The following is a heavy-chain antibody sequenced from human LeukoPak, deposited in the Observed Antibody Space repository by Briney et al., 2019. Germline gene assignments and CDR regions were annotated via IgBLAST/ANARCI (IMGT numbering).Heavy chain of an antibody. CDR2: MNPNSGNT. CDR1: GYTFTSYD. V-gene: IGHV1-8*03. J-gene: IGHJ6*03. Sequence: ASVKVSCKASGYTFTSYDLNWVRQATGQGLEWMGWMNPNSGNTGYAQKFQGRVTITRNTSISTAYMELSSLRSEDTAVYYCARRYYDFWSGYPVNYYYYMDVWGKGTTVTVSS. CDR3: ARRYYDFWSGYPVNYYYYMDV. D-gene: IGHD3-3*01.